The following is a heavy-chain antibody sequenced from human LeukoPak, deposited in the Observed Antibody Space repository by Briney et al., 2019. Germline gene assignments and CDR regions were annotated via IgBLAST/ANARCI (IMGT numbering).Heavy chain of an antibody. D-gene: IGHD3-10*01. CDR3: ASXXXXXGSXXXDX. CDR1: GFTFSSYS. V-gene: IGHV3-21*01. J-gene: IGHJ4*02. Sequence: PGGSLRLSCAASGFTFSSYSMNWVRQAPGKGLEWVSSISSSSSYIYYADSVKGRFTISRANANNSMYLQMNSLRAEDTAVYYCASXXXXXGSXXXDXWGQGTLVTVSS. CDR2: ISSSSSYI.